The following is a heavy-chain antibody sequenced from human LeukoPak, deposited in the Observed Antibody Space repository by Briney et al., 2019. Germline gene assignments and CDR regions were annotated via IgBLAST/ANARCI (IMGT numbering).Heavy chain of an antibody. CDR1: GGTFSSYA. Sequence: SVKVSCKASGGTFSSYAISWVRQAPGQGLEWMGGIIPIFGTANYAQKFQGRVTITADESTSTAYMELSSLRSEDTAVCYCASGDIVVVPAAIAFDYWGQGTLVTVSS. CDR2: IIPIFGTA. CDR3: ASGDIVVVPAAIAFDY. J-gene: IGHJ4*02. V-gene: IGHV1-69*01. D-gene: IGHD2-2*01.